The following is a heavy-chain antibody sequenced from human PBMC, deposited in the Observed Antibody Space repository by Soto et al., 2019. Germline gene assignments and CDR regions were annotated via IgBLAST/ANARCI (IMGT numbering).Heavy chain of an antibody. Sequence: QVQLVQSGAEVKKPGASVKVSCKASGYTFTSYAMHWVRQAPGQRLEWMGWINAGNGNTKYSQKFQGRVTITRDTSASTAYMELSSLRSEDTAVYYCARPGIAQQLVDACDIWGQGTMVTVSS. V-gene: IGHV1-3*01. D-gene: IGHD6-6*01. CDR1: GYTFTSYA. J-gene: IGHJ3*02. CDR3: ARPGIAQQLVDACDI. CDR2: INAGNGNT.